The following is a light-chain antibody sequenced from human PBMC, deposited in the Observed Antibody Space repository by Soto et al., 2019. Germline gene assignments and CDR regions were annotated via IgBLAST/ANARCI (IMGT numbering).Light chain of an antibody. V-gene: IGKV3-15*01. CDR2: GAS. J-gene: IGKJ5*01. Sequence: ENVLTHSPATLSLSPGERVTLPCGASQSVRGNYLAWYQHQPGQAPRLLIYGASDRATGIPDRFSGGGSGAEFTLTISRLQSEDFAIYYCQKYYKWPQYTFGQGTRLEIK. CDR3: QKYYKWPQYT. CDR1: QSVRGN.